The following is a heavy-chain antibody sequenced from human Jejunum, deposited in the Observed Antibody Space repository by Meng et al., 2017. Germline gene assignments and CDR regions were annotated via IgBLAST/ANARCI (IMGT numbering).Heavy chain of an antibody. CDR1: GFTFRGSS. D-gene: IGHD2-21*01. CDR2: ITGSGSNT. Sequence: QLVESGGGLGQPVGSLRLSCAASGFTFRGSSMSWVRQAPGKGLEWVSVITGSGSNTYYADSMKGRFTISRDDFKNTLFLQMNSLRGEDTAVYYCARLVKSWGQGTLVTVSS. J-gene: IGHJ4*02. V-gene: IGHV3-23*04. CDR3: ARLVKS.